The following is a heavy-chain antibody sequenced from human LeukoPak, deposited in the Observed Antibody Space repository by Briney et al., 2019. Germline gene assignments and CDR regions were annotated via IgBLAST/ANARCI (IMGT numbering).Heavy chain of an antibody. CDR1: GFIFGNYA. Sequence: GGSLRLPCGASGFIFGNYAMSWVRQAPGEGLEWVSFISKTGGVTTYADSLKGRFTISRDNSNNTLYLQVNSLRAEDTAVYYCARDMVEELERLVLDYWGQGTLVTVSS. CDR2: ISKTGGVT. D-gene: IGHD1-1*01. V-gene: IGHV3-23*01. J-gene: IGHJ4*02. CDR3: ARDMVEELERLVLDY.